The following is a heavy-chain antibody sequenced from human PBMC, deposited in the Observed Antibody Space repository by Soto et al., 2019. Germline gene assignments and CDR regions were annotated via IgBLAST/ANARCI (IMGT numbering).Heavy chain of an antibody. Sequence: EVQLLASGGGLVQPGGSLRLSCAASGFPFSSYAMSWVRQAPGKGLEWVSAIGGSGGDTFYADSVKGWFTVSRDKAENTLSRKLTSLRAEDPAIYYCARRTWRGRADYCGQGILVTVSS. CDR2: IGGSGGDT. CDR3: ARRTWRGRADY. V-gene: IGHV3-23*01. D-gene: IGHD3-3*01. J-gene: IGHJ4*02. CDR1: GFPFSSYA.